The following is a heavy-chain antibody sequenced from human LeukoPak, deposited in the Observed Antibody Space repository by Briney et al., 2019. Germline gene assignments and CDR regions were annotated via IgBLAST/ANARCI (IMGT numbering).Heavy chain of an antibody. V-gene: IGHV1-46*02. D-gene: IGHD3-16*01. Sequence: ASVTVSYKPSGYTFNRYYMHWQRQAPGPGREWTGIINPSGDTTDYAQKFHGRITVTRDTSTSTVYMELTSLTSEDTAVYSCARDALSYDYSWGSYGRLGIDPWGQGTLVTVSS. CDR1: GYTFNRYY. CDR3: ARDALSYDYSWGSYGRLGIDP. CDR2: INPSGDTT. J-gene: IGHJ5*02.